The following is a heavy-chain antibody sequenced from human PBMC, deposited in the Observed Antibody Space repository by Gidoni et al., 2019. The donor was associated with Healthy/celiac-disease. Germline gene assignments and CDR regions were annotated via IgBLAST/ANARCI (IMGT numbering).Heavy chain of an antibody. V-gene: IGHV4-34*01. CDR2: INHSGST. CDR3: ARALKIVVATTYYYYGMDV. Sequence: QVQLQQWGAGLLKPSETLSLTCAVYGGSFSGYYWSWIRQPPGKGLEWIGEINHSGSTNYNPSLKSRVTISVDTSKIQFSLKLSSVTAADTAVYYCARALKIVVATTYYYYGMDVWGQGTTVTVSS. J-gene: IGHJ6*02. CDR1: GGSFSGYY. D-gene: IGHD3-22*01.